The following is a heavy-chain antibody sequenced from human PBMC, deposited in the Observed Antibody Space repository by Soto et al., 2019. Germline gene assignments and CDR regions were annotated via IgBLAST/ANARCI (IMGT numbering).Heavy chain of an antibody. CDR2: ISGTGDII. CDR3: TNSKIGYSYGSPDY. J-gene: IGHJ4*02. D-gene: IGHD5-18*01. V-gene: IGHV3-23*01. CDR1: GVTFSSYA. Sequence: PGGSLRLSCAAPGVTFSSYAMSWVRQAPGKGLEWVSTISGTGDIIYYADQVKGRFTISRDNSKNTLYLHMNSLRVEDTAVYYCTNSKIGYSYGSPDYWGQGTRVTVSS.